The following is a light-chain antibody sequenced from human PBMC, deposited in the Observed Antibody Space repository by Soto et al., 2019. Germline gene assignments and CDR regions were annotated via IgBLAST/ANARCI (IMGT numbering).Light chain of an antibody. CDR2: RNN. J-gene: IGLJ2*01. CDR1: SSNIGGNY. V-gene: IGLV1-47*01. Sequence: QSVLTQPPSASGTPGQRVTISCSGSSSNIGGNYVYWYQQFPGTAPKLLIYRNNQRPSGVPDRFSGSKSGTSASLAISGLGSEDEADYYCAAWDDSLRGHVIIGGGTKLTVL. CDR3: AAWDDSLRGHVI.